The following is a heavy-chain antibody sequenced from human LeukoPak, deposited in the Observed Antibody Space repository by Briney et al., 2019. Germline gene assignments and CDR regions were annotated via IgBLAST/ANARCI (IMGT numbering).Heavy chain of an antibody. Sequence: SETLSLTCAVYGGSFSGYYWSWIRQPPGKGLEWIGEINHSGSTSYNPSLKSRVTISVDTSKNQFSLKLSSVTAADTAVYYCARGIKRITMVRGRRWFDPWGQGTLVTVSS. V-gene: IGHV4-34*01. CDR2: INHSGST. CDR1: GGSFSGYY. J-gene: IGHJ5*02. D-gene: IGHD3-10*01. CDR3: ARGIKRITMVRGRRWFDP.